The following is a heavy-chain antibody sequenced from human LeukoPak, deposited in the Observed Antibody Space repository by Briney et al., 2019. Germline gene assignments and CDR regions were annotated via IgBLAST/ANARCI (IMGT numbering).Heavy chain of an antibody. CDR1: GFTVSSNY. CDR3: ARTHQGYSGYVPYYYYMDV. Sequence: GGSLRLSCAASGFTVSSNYMSWVRQAPGKGLVWVSRINSDGSSTSYADSVKGRFTISRDNAKNTLYLQMNSLRAEDTAVYYCARTHQGYSGYVPYYYYMDVWGKGTTVTISS. CDR2: INSDGSST. D-gene: IGHD5-12*01. J-gene: IGHJ6*03. V-gene: IGHV3-74*01.